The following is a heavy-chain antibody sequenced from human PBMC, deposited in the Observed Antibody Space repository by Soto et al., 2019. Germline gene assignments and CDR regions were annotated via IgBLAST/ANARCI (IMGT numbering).Heavy chain of an antibody. CDR3: AREVGVSLVPNYYYYGMDV. Sequence: GGSLRLSCAASGFNFVSYAMHWVRQAPGKGLEWVAVISYDGSNKYYADSVKGRFTISRDNSKNTLYLQMNSLRAEDTAVYYCAREVGVSLVPNYYYYGMDVWGQGTTVTVSS. CDR2: ISYDGSNK. CDR1: GFNFVSYA. V-gene: IGHV3-30-3*01. D-gene: IGHD2-15*01. J-gene: IGHJ6*02.